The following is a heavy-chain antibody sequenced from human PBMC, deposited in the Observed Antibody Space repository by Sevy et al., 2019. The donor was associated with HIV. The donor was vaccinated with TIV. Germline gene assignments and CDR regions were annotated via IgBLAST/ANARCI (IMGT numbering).Heavy chain of an antibody. D-gene: IGHD3-10*01. V-gene: IGHV3-33*01. CDR3: ARDPPYGSGSYYLDY. J-gene: IGHJ4*02. CDR1: GFTFSSYG. CDR2: IWYDGSNK. Sequence: GGSLRFSCAASGFTFSSYGMHWVRQAPGKGLEWVAVIWYDGSNKYYADSVKGRFTISRDNSKNTLYLQMNSLRAEDTAVYYCARDPPYGSGSYYLDYWGQGTLVTVSS.